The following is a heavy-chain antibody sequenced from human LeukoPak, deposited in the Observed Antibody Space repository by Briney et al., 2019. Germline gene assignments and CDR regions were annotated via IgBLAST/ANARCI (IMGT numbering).Heavy chain of an antibody. CDR2: INPNSGGT. CDR3: ARRPPLYDSSGYSGDY. V-gene: IGHV1-2*06. Sequence: GASVKVSCKASGYTFTGYYMHWVRQAPGQGLEWMGRINPNSGGTNYAQKFQGRVTMTRDTSISTAYMELSRLRSDDTAVYYCARRPPLYDSSGYSGDYWGQGTLLTVSS. J-gene: IGHJ4*02. D-gene: IGHD3-22*01. CDR1: GYTFTGYY.